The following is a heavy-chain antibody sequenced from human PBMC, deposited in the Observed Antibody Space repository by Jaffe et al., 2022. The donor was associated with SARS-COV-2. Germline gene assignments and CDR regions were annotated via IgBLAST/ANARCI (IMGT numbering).Heavy chain of an antibody. V-gene: IGHV3-23*04. Sequence: EVQLVESGGGLVQPGGSLRLSCAGSGFTFSSYAISWVRQAPGKGLEWVAAISGSGGSTYYADSVKGRFTISRDNSKNTLYLQMNGLRAEDTAVYSCATTAGRWWYYFDYWGQGTRVTVSS. CDR2: ISGSGGST. CDR3: ATTAGRWWYYFDY. CDR1: GFTFSSYA. D-gene: IGHD2-15*01. J-gene: IGHJ4*02.